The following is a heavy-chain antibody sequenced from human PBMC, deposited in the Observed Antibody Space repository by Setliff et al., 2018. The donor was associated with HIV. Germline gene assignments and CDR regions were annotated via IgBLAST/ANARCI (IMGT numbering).Heavy chain of an antibody. D-gene: IGHD3-16*01. CDR3: AKAGAVWGFDY. J-gene: IGHJ4*02. Sequence: GSLRLSCAASGLTFSSYWMSWVRQAPGKGLEWVANIKQDESVKNYVDSVKGRFTISRDNAKNSLFLQMSSLRVEDTAVYYCAKAGAVWGFDYWGQGTPVTVSS. V-gene: IGHV3-7*01. CDR1: GLTFSSYW. CDR2: IKQDESVK.